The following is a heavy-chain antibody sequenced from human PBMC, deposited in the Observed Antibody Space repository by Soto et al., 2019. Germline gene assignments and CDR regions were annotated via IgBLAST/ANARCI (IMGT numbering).Heavy chain of an antibody. D-gene: IGHD3-3*01. J-gene: IGHJ3*02. Sequence: QLHLVQSGAVVKKPGASVTVSCSASGYPVTAYYMHWVRQAPGRGLEWMGGINPATGAAKYTQTFQGGVTMTRDTSTSTVFMALSGLTSGDPAVFYCARGGGVGVAGSAAFDMWGQGTLVTVSS. CDR2: INPATGAA. CDR3: ARGGGVGVAGSAAFDM. V-gene: IGHV1-2*02. CDR1: GYPVTAYY.